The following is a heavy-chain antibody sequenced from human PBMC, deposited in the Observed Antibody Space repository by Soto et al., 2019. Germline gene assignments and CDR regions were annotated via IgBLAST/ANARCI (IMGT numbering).Heavy chain of an antibody. CDR1: GGSISSSSYY. CDR2: IYYSGST. D-gene: IGHD3-16*02. J-gene: IGHJ4*02. Sequence: SETLSLTCTVSGGSISSSSYYWGWIRQPPGKGLEWIGSIYYSGSTYYNPSLKSRVTISVDTSKNQFSLKLSSVTAADTAVYYCARQLDPRRYDYIWGSYLTPYDYWGQGTLVTVSS. CDR3: ARQLDPRRYDYIWGSYLTPYDY. V-gene: IGHV4-39*01.